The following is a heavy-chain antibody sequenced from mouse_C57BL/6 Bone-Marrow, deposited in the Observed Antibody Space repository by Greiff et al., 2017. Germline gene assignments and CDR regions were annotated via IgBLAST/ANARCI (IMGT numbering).Heavy chain of an antibody. D-gene: IGHD4-1*01. Sequence: QVQLQQSGAELVKPGASVKLSCKASGYTFTSYWMHWVKQRPGQGLEWIGMIHPNSGSTNYNEKFKSKATLTVDKSSSTAYMQLSSLTSEDSAVYYCARGGLLGRNWYFDVWGTGTTVTVSS. V-gene: IGHV1-64*01. CDR3: ARGGLLGRNWYFDV. J-gene: IGHJ1*03. CDR1: GYTFTSYW. CDR2: IHPNSGST.